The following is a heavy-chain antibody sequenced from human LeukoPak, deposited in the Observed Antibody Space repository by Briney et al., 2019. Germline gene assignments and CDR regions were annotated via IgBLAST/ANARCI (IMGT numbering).Heavy chain of an antibody. CDR1: GFIFNNYG. D-gene: IGHD5-24*01. V-gene: IGHV3-23*01. CDR2: IRGNADTT. J-gene: IGHJ4*02. Sequence: GSPRLSCAASGFIFNNYGMSWVRQAPGKGLEWVSAIRGNADTTYYADSVKGRFTIFRDNYKNMLYLQMNSLGAEDTAVYYCARGAARMVEIATIISFEYWGQGTLVTVSS. CDR3: ARGAARMVEIATIISFEY.